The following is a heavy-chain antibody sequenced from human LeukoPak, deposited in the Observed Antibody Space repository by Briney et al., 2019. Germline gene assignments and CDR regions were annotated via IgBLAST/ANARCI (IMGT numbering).Heavy chain of an antibody. CDR1: GFTFSSYS. CDR3: ARGSIFGVVRYYFDY. CDR2: ISSSSSTI. D-gene: IGHD3-3*01. Sequence: GGSLRLSCAASGFTFSSYSMNWVRQAPGKGLEWVSYISSSSSTIYYADSVKGRFTISRNNAKNSLYLQMNSLRDEDTAVYYCARGSIFGVVRYYFDYWGQGTLVTVSS. J-gene: IGHJ4*02. V-gene: IGHV3-48*02.